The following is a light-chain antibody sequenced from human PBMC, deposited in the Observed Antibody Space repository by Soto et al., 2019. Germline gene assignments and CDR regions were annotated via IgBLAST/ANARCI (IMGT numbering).Light chain of an antibody. CDR2: AAS. Sequence: EIQMTQSPTSLSASVGERVTITCRASQGIRNYVAWYQQIPGNPPKLLIYAASTFQAGVPSRFSGSGSGTDFTLTINGLQPEDVATYSCQKYSSVPVFGPGTKVEIK. CDR3: QKYSSVPV. J-gene: IGKJ3*01. CDR1: QGIRNY. V-gene: IGKV1-27*01.